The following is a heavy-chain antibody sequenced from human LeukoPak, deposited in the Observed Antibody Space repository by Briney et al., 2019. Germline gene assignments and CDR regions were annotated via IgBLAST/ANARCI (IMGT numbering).Heavy chain of an antibody. CDR1: GGSFSGYY. Sequence: PSETLSLTCAVYGGSFSGYYWSWIRQPPGKGLEWIGEINHSGSTNYNPSLKSRVTISVDTSKNQFSLKLSSVTAADTAVYYCARVRRRTEAGTGRYMDVWGKGTTVTVSS. V-gene: IGHV4-34*01. J-gene: IGHJ6*03. D-gene: IGHD6-19*01. CDR2: INHSGST. CDR3: ARVRRRTEAGTGRYMDV.